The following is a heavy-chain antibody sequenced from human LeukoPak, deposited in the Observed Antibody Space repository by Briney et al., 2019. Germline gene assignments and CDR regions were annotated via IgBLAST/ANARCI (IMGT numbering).Heavy chain of an antibody. Sequence: TPSETLSLTCAVYGGSFSGYYWSWIRQPPGKGLEWIGEINYSGSTNYNPSLKSRVTISVDTSKNQFSLKLSSVTAADTAVYYCARHVGKYYYDSSGDYGYWGQGTLVTVSS. CDR3: ARHVGKYYYDSSGDYGY. D-gene: IGHD3-22*01. CDR1: GGSFSGYY. CDR2: INYSGST. J-gene: IGHJ4*02. V-gene: IGHV4-34*01.